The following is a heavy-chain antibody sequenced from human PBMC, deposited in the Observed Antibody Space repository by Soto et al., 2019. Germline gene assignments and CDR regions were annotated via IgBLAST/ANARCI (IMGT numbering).Heavy chain of an antibody. Sequence: QVQLVQSGAEVKKPGASVKVSCKASGYTFTSYAISWVRQAPGQGLEWMGWISAYNGNTKYAQKVKGRVTMTTDTSTSTDYLELRSLRSDDTAVYYCAREGPPEDYWGQGTLVTVSA. V-gene: IGHV1-18*01. CDR3: AREGPPEDY. CDR2: ISAYNGNT. J-gene: IGHJ4*02. CDR1: GYTFTSYA.